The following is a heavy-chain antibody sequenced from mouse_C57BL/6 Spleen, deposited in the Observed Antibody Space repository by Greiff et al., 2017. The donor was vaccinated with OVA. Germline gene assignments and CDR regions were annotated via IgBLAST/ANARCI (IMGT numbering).Heavy chain of an antibody. CDR2: ISSGGDYI. V-gene: IGHV5-9-1*02. CDR1: GFTFSSYA. J-gene: IGHJ4*01. D-gene: IGHD2-1*01. Sequence: EVNVVESGEGLVKPGGSLKLSCAASGFTFSSYAMSWVRQTPEKRLEWVAYISSGGDYIYYADTVKGRFTISRDNARNTLYLQMSSLKSEDTAMYYCTREGNYENAMDYWGQGTSVTVSS. CDR3: TREGNYENAMDY.